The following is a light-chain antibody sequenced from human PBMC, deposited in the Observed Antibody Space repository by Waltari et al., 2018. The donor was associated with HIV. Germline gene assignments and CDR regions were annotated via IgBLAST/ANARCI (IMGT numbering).Light chain of an antibody. CDR3: QQRRNGPHT. V-gene: IGKV3-11*01. J-gene: IGKJ2*01. CDR2: DAS. Sequence: ETVLTQSPATLSVPPGARATPSSRASESISTFFSCYQQQPGQAPKVLSSDASNRATGVPVTFSGSGSGTEFTLTITSLEPEDVAVYYCQQRRNGPHTFGHGTKLEI. CDR1: ESISTF.